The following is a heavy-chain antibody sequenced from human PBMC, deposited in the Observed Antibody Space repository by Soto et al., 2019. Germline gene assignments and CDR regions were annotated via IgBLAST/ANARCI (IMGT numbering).Heavy chain of an antibody. CDR2: IFYSGST. CDR1: GGSIIRGSYY. J-gene: IGHJ5*02. Sequence: PSETLSLTCSVSGGSIIRGSYYWTWIRQHPGNGLEWLGNIFYSGSTYYNPSLKSRILMSLDTSKNQFSLRLSSVTAADTAVYYCGRAGSGIYPNNCSDPWGREPLVTVSP. CDR3: GRAGSGIYPNNCSDP. V-gene: IGHV4-31*03. D-gene: IGHD3-10*01.